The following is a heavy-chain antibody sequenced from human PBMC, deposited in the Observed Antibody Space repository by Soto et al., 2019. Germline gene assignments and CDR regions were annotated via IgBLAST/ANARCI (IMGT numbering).Heavy chain of an antibody. Sequence: PGGSLRLSCAASGFTFSSYAMGWVRQAPGKGLEWVSAISASGGSTYYANFVKGRFTISRDNSKNTLYLQMNSLRAEDTAVFYCAKWATTYSHGMDVWGQGTTVTVSS. CDR1: GFTFSSYA. CDR2: ISASGGST. CDR3: AKWATTYSHGMDV. J-gene: IGHJ6*02. D-gene: IGHD1-1*01. V-gene: IGHV3-23*01.